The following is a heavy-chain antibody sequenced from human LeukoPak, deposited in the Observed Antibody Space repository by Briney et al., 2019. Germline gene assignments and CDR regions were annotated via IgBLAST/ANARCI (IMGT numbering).Heavy chain of an antibody. CDR2: INPSGGST. D-gene: IGHD2-2*01. CDR3: ARALYCTSTRCGGWFDP. J-gene: IGHJ5*02. Sequence: GASLRVSSTASVYIFTHYYIHWVRQAPGHGREWVGIINPSGGSTSYAQKFQGRVTMTRDTSTSTVYMELSSLRSEDTAVSYCARALYCTSTRCGGWFDPWGQGTLVTVSS. CDR1: VYIFTHYY. V-gene: IGHV1-46*01.